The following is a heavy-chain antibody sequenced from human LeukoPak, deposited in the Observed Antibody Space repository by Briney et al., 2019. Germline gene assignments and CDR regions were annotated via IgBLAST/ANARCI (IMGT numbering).Heavy chain of an antibody. D-gene: IGHD3-10*01. CDR2: IKSKTDGGTT. V-gene: IGHV3-15*01. Sequence: GGSLGLSCAASGFTFCNAWMSWVRQAPGKGLEWVGRIKSKTDGGTTDYAAPVKGRFTISRDDSKNTLYLQMNSLKTEDTAVYYCTTVPHYGSGRGRSYWGQGTLVTVSS. CDR1: GFTFCNAW. CDR3: TTVPHYGSGRGRSY. J-gene: IGHJ4*02.